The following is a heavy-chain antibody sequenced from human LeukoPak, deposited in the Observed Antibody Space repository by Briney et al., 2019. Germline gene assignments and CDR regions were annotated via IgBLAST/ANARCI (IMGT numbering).Heavy chain of an antibody. J-gene: IGHJ4*02. Sequence: ASVKVPCKASGYTFTSYDINWVRQATGQGLEWMGWMNPNSGNTGYAQKFQGRVTMTRNTSISTAYMELSSLRSEDTAVYYCARGSKDYYDSSGYYYYWGQGTLVTVSS. CDR2: MNPNSGNT. CDR1: GYTFTSYD. V-gene: IGHV1-8*01. D-gene: IGHD3-22*01. CDR3: ARGSKDYYDSSGYYYY.